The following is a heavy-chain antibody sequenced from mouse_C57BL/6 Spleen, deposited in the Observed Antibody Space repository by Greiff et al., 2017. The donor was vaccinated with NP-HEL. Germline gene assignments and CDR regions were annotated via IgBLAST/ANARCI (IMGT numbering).Heavy chain of an antibody. CDR3: ERGYYSNLGAMDY. J-gene: IGHJ4*01. D-gene: IGHD2-5*01. CDR2: IYPGDGDT. V-gene: IGHV1-82*01. CDR1: GYAFSSSW. Sequence: QVQLQQPGPELVKPGASVKISCKASGYAFSSSWMNWVKQRPGKGLEWIGRIYPGDGDTNYNGKFKGKATLTVDKSSSTAYMQLSSLASEDSEVYFCERGYYSNLGAMDYRGQGTSVTVSS.